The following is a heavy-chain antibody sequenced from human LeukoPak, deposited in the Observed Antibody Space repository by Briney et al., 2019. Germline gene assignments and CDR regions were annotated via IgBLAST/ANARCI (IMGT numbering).Heavy chain of an antibody. D-gene: IGHD1-26*01. CDR2: IYYSGST. CDR1: GGSVSSGSYY. Sequence: SETLSLTCTVSGGSVSSGSYYRSWIRQPPGKGLEWIGYIYYSGSTNYNPSLKSRVTISVDTSKNQFSLKLSSVTAADTAVYYCARASAFYYYMDVWGKGTTVTVSS. CDR3: ARASAFYYYMDV. V-gene: IGHV4-61*01. J-gene: IGHJ6*03.